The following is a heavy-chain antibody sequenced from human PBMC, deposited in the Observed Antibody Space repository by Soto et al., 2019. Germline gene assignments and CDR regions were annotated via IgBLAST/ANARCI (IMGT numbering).Heavy chain of an antibody. Sequence: SETLSLTCTVSGASISSYYWSWIRQPPGKGLEWIGYIYNSGSTDYNPALKSRVTISGDTSKKRFSLILRSVTAADTAVYYCARGGGPRMYYYGMDVWGQGTTVTVSS. CDR2: IYNSGST. CDR1: GASISSYY. J-gene: IGHJ6*02. V-gene: IGHV4-59*01. CDR3: ARGGGPRMYYYGMDV. D-gene: IGHD3-16*01.